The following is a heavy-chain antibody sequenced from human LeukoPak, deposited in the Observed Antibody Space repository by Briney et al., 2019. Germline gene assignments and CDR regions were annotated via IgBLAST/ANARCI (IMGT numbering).Heavy chain of an antibody. CDR3: AKDAQRGFDYSNSLES. Sequence: PGGSLRLSCVASGFTFDHYGMHWVRQAPGKGLEWVAVIWHDGSSQYYAGSVKGRFTIPRDNSMNTLYLQMNSLRAEDTAVYYCAKDAQRGFDYSNSLESWGQGTLVTVSS. CDR2: IWHDGSSQ. J-gene: IGHJ5*01. CDR1: GFTFDHYG. D-gene: IGHD4-11*01. V-gene: IGHV3-33*06.